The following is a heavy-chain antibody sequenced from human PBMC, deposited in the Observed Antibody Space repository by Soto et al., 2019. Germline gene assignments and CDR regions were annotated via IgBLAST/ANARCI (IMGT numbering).Heavy chain of an antibody. Sequence: PSETLSLTCIFSCYSISTGFNCAWIRQPPGNVLDFIGYIYYSGSTNYNPSLKSRVTISVDTSKNQFSLKLSSVTAADTAVYYCARYYYDSSGYYPRRYYYYGMDVWGQGTTVTVS. CDR1: CYSISTGFN. V-gene: IGHV4-61*01. D-gene: IGHD3-22*01. CDR2: IYYSGST. J-gene: IGHJ6*02. CDR3: ARYYYDSSGYYPRRYYYYGMDV.